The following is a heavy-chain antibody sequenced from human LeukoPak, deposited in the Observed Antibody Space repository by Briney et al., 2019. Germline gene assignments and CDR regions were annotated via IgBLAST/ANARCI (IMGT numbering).Heavy chain of an antibody. CDR2: IYYSGST. CDR3: ARARSYYDSSGSVDAFDI. J-gene: IGHJ3*02. CDR1: GGSISSYY. V-gene: IGHV4-59*08. Sequence: SETLSLTCTVSGGSISSYYWSWIRQPPGKGLEWIGYIYYSGSTNYNPSLKSRVTISVDTSKNQFSLKLSSVTAADTAVYYCARARSYYDSSGSVDAFDIWGQGTMVTVSS. D-gene: IGHD3-22*01.